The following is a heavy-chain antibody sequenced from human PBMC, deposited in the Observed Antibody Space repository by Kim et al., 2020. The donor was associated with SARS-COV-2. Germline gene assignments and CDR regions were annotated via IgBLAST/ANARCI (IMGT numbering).Heavy chain of an antibody. CDR1: GFNFSNAW. V-gene: IGHV3-15*01. CDR3: TIVERITISGVVILG. Sequence: GGSLRLSCAASGFNFSNAWMSWVRQAPGKGLEWVGRIKSKIDGGTTDHAAPVKGRFTISRDDSKNTVYLQMNSLKTEDTAVYYCTIVERITISGVVILGWGQGTTVTVSS. D-gene: IGHD3-3*01. J-gene: IGHJ6*02. CDR2: IKSKIDGGTT.